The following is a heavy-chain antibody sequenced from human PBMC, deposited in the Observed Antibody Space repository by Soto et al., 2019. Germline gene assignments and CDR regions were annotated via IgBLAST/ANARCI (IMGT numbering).Heavy chain of an antibody. Sequence: PGGSLRLSCAASGFTFSSYVMYWVRQAPGKGLEWVAVISYDGSNKYSADSVKGRFTISRDNSKNTLYLQMNSLRAEDTAVYYCARDIGGSYYYYGMDVWGQGTTVTVS. CDR2: ISYDGSNK. V-gene: IGHV3-30-3*01. J-gene: IGHJ6*02. CDR1: GFTFSSYV. D-gene: IGHD1-26*01. CDR3: ARDIGGSYYYYGMDV.